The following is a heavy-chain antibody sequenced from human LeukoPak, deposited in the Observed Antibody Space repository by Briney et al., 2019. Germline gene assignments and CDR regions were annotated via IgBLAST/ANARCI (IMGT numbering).Heavy chain of an antibody. V-gene: IGHV1-18*01. D-gene: IGHD6-6*01. J-gene: IGHJ6*02. Sequence: ASVKVFCKTSGYTFITYGISWVRQAPGQGLEWMGWISTYNGNAVYVPKFQGRVTMTTGTSTNTAYMELRSLRSDDTAVYYCARDSSSSRKGMDVWGQGTTVTVSS. CDR2: ISTYNGNA. CDR1: GYTFITYG. CDR3: ARDSSSSRKGMDV.